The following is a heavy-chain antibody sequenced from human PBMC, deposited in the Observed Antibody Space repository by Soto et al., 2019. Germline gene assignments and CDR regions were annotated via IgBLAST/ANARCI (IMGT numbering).Heavy chain of an antibody. J-gene: IGHJ4*02. CDR2: INHSGST. CDR3: ARGIRVGASY. D-gene: IGHD1-26*01. Sequence: QVQLQQWGAGLLKPSETLSLTCAVYGGSFSGYYWSWIRQPPGKGLEWIGEINHSGSTNYNPSLKSRVTISVDTSKNQISLKLSSVTAADTAVYYCARGIRVGASYWGQGTLVTVSS. CDR1: GGSFSGYY. V-gene: IGHV4-34*01.